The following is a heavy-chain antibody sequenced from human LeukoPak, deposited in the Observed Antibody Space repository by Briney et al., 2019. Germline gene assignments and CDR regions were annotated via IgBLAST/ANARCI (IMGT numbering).Heavy chain of an antibody. Sequence: GGSLRLSCAASGFTFSSYAMSWARQAPGKGLEWVSAISGSGGSTYYADSVKGRFTFSRDNSKNTLYLQMNSLRAEDTAVYYCAKDAAADPYYYYYTDVWGKGTTVTVSS. V-gene: IGHV3-23*01. CDR2: ISGSGGST. D-gene: IGHD6-13*01. CDR3: AKDAAADPYYYYYTDV. J-gene: IGHJ6*03. CDR1: GFTFSSYA.